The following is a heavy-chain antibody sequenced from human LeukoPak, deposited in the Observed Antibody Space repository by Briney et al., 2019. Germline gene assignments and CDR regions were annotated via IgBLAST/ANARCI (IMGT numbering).Heavy chain of an antibody. J-gene: IGHJ1*01. CDR3: AKDRSFRSYGD. D-gene: IGHD4-17*01. V-gene: IGHV3-23*01. CDR1: GFTFSSYA. CDR2: ISGSGGST. Sequence: RSLRLSCAASGFTFSSYAMSWVRQAPGKGLEWVSAISGSGGSTYYADSVKGRFTISRDNSKNTLYLQMNSLRAEDTAVYYCAKDRSFRSYGDWGQGTLVTVSS.